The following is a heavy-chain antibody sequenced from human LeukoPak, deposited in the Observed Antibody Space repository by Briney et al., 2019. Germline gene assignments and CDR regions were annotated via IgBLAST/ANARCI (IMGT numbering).Heavy chain of an antibody. V-gene: IGHV4-39*01. CDR2: IYHTGTT. J-gene: IGHJ2*01. CDR1: VVSSIRIVYC. Sequence: KPSETPSLTSTVSVVSSIRIVYCWGWIRQPPGKGPEWIGAIYHTGTTYYNPSLKSRVTISVDTSKNQFSLKLSSVAATDTAVFYCARRVSGVSWYFDLWGRGTLVTVSS. D-gene: IGHD5/OR15-5a*01. CDR3: ARRVSGVSWYFDL.